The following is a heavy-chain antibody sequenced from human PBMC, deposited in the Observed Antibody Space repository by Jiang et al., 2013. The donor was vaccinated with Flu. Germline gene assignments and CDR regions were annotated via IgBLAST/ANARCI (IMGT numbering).Heavy chain of an antibody. J-gene: IGHJ5*02. D-gene: IGHD3-10*01. CDR2: IIPIFGTA. CDR1: GYTFTSYY. V-gene: IGHV1-69*06. CDR3: ARDATLLYGSGSYYWFDP. Sequence: AEVKKPGASVKVSCKASGYTFTSYYMHWVRQAPGQGLEWMGGIIPIFGTANYAQKFQGRVTITADKSTSTAYMELSSLRSEDTAVYYCARDATLLYGSGSYYWFDPWGQGTLVTVSS.